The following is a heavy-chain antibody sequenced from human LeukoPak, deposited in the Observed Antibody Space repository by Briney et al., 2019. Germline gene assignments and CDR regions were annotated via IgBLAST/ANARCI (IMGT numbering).Heavy chain of an antibody. CDR1: GYSFTGYY. V-gene: IGHV1-2*02. CDR2: INPNSGDT. CDR3: AIASDWYYFDH. Sequence: GASVKVSCKAFGYSFTGYYIHWVRQAPGQGLEWMGWINPNSGDTNYAQKFQGRVTMTRDTSISTAYMELSRLKSDDTAVYYCAIASDWYYFDHWGQRTLVTVSS. D-gene: IGHD6-19*01. J-gene: IGHJ4*02.